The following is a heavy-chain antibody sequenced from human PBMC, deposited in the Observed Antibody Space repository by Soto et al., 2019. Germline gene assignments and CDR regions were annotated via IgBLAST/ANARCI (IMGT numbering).Heavy chain of an antibody. V-gene: IGHV3-15*01. Sequence: KPGGSLRLSCEASGFTFSNAWMNWVRQGPGKGLEWLGRIKSKVDGGTADYGAATKGRFSISRDDLKNMLYLQMNSLKPDDTAVYYCTTLSYLYYDGMDVWGQGTTVTV. CDR2: IKSKVDGGTA. CDR1: GFTFSNAW. D-gene: IGHD2-2*01. J-gene: IGHJ6*02. CDR3: TTLSYLYYDGMDV.